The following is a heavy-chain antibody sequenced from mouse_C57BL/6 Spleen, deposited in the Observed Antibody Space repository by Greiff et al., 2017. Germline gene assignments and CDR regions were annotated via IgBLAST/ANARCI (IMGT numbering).Heavy chain of an antibody. V-gene: IGHV5-6*01. J-gene: IGHJ1*03. CDR3: ARQGDFSWYFDV. Sequence: EVKLQESGGDLVKPGGSLKLSCAASGFTFSSYGMSWVRQTPDKRLEWVATISSGGSYTYYPDSVKGRFTISRDNAKNTLYLQMSSLKSEDTAMYYCARQGDFSWYFDVWGTGTTVTVSS. CDR2: ISSGGSYT. CDR1: GFTFSSYG.